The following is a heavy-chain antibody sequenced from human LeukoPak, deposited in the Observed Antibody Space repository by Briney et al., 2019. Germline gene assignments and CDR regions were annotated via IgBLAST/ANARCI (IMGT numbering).Heavy chain of an antibody. D-gene: IGHD6-6*01. V-gene: IGHV3-7*05. Sequence: PGGSLTVSCAASGFTFSSYWMSWVRQAPGKGLEWVANIKQDGSEKYYVDYVKGRFTISRDNAKNSLCLQMNSLRAEDTAVYYCARSSIAARGWFDPWGQGNVVPVSS. CDR2: IKQDGSEK. CDR3: ARSSIAARGWFDP. CDR1: GFTFSSYW. J-gene: IGHJ5*02.